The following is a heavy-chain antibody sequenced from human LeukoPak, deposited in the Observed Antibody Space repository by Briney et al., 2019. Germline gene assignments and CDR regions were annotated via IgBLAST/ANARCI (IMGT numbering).Heavy chain of an antibody. CDR1: GYTFTGYY. J-gene: IGHJ5*02. V-gene: IGHV1-2*02. CDR2: INPNSGRT. Sequence: ASVKVSCKASGYTFTGYYLHWVRQAPGQGLEWMGWINPNSGRTKYAQKFQDRVTMTRDTSITTAYMELSSLRSDDTAVYYCARDHIHWFDPWGQGALVTVSS. CDR3: ARDHIHWFDP.